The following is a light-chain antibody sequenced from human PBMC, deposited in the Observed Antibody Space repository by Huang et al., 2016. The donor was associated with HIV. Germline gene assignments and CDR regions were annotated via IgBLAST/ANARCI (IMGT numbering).Light chain of an antibody. CDR1: QSVSSN. CDR3: QQYNDWPPYT. CDR2: AAS. V-gene: IGKV3-15*01. Sequence: EIVMTQSPATLSVSPGERATLSCRATQSVSSNLAWYQQKPGQAPRRLIYAASTRATGIPARFSGSGSGTEFTLTISSLQSEDFAVYYCQQYNDWPPYTFGQGTKLEIK. J-gene: IGKJ2*01.